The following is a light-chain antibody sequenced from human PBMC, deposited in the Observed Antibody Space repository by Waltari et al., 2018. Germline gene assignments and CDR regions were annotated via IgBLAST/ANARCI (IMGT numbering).Light chain of an antibody. J-gene: IGLJ2*01. Sequence: QSALTQPASVSGSPGQSITISCTGSTSDLGAYNYVSWYQQHQGKAPELIIFDVSSRPSGVSPRFSGSKSANTASLIISGLQAEDEADYYCCSFTSSSTWIFGGGTKLTVL. CDR3: CSFTSSSTWI. CDR2: DVS. CDR1: TSDLGAYNY. V-gene: IGLV2-14*03.